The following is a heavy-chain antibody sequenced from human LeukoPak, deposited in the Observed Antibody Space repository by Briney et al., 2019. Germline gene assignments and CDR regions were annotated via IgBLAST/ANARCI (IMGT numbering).Heavy chain of an antibody. J-gene: IGHJ4*02. CDR3: AKDMAYSSGWYGIDY. Sequence: GGSLRLSCAASGFTFDDYAMHWVRQAPGKGLEWVSLISGDGGATHYADSVKGRFTISRGNSKNSLYLQMNSLRTEDTAFYYCAKDMAYSSGWYGIDYWGQGTLVTVSS. D-gene: IGHD6-19*01. V-gene: IGHV3-43*02. CDR1: GFTFDDYA. CDR2: ISGDGGAT.